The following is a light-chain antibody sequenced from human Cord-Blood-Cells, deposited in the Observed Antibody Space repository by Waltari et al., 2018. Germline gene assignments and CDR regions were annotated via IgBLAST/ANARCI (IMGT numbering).Light chain of an antibody. Sequence: DLQMTQSPSSLSASVGDIVTITCQASQDISNYLNWYQQKPGKAPKLLIYDASNLETGVPSRFSGSGSGTDFTFTISSLQPEDIATYYCQQYDNLLTCGGGTKVEIK. CDR2: DAS. CDR1: QDISNY. CDR3: QQYDNLLT. J-gene: IGKJ4*01. V-gene: IGKV1-33*01.